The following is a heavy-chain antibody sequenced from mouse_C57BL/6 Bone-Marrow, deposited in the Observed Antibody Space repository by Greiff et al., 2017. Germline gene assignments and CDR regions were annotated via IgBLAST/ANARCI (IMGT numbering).Heavy chain of an antibody. CDR1: GYTFTDYY. J-gene: IGHJ3*01. Sequence: EVKLQQSGPELVKPGASVKISCKASGYTFTDYYMNWVKQSHGKSLEWIGDINPNNGGTSYNQKFKGKATLTVDKSSSTAYMELRSLTSEDSAVYYCANWFAYWGQGTLVTVSA. CDR2: INPNNGGT. CDR3: ANWFAY. V-gene: IGHV1-26*01.